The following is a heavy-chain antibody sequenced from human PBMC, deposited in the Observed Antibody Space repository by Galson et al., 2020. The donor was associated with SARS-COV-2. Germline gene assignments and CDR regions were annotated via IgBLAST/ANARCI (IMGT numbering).Heavy chain of an antibody. V-gene: IGHV4-34*01. J-gene: IGHJ4*02. CDR2: INHSGST. CDR3: ASLERWLHPTLDY. Sequence: PSETLSLTCAVYGGSFSGYYWSWIRQPPGKGLEWIGEINHSGSTNYNPSLKSRVTISVDTSKNQFSLKLSSVTAADTAVYYCASLERWLHPTLDYWGQGTLVTVSS. CDR1: GGSFSGYY. D-gene: IGHD5-12*01.